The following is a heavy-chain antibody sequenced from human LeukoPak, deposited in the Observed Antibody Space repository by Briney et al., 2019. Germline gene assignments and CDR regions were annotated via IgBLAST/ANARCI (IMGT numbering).Heavy chain of an antibody. Sequence: KPSETLSLTCTVSGGSISSSSYYWGWIRQPPGKGLEWIGSIYYSGSTYYNPSLKSRVTISVDTSKNQFSLNLSSVPASDTAVYYCARRGGSGRSFDYWGQGILVTVSS. CDR1: GGSISSSSYY. D-gene: IGHD3-10*01. CDR3: ARRGGSGRSFDY. V-gene: IGHV4-39*01. J-gene: IGHJ4*02. CDR2: IYYSGST.